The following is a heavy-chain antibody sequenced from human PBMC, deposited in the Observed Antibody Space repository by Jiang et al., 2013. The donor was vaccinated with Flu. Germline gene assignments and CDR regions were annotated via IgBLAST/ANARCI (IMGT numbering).Heavy chain of an antibody. V-gene: IGHV3-23*01. CDR2: ISGSGGST. CDR1: SSYA. CDR3: AKVAHYDIFQYYFDY. J-gene: IGHJ4*02. Sequence: SSYAMSWVRQAPGKGLEWVSAISGSGGSTYYADSVKGRFTISRDNSKNTLYLQMNSLRAEDTAVYYCAKVAHYDIFQYYFDYWGQGTLVTVSS. D-gene: IGHD3-9*01.